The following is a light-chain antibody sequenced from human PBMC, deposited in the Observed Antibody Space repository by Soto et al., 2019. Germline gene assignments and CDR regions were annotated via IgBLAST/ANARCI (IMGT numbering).Light chain of an antibody. CDR1: SSNIGAGYD. V-gene: IGLV1-40*01. CDR2: GNS. J-gene: IGLJ1*01. Sequence: SVLTQPPSVSGAPGQRVTISCTGSSSNIGAGYDVHWYQQPPGTAPKLLIYGNSNRPSGVPDRFSGSKSGTSASLAITGLQAEDEADYYCQSYDSSLSEVFGTGTKVPVL. CDR3: QSYDSSLSEV.